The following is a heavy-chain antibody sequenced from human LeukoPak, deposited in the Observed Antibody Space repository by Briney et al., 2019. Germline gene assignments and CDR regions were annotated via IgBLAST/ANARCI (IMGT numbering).Heavy chain of an antibody. J-gene: IGHJ3*02. CDR2: IYTSGST. CDR1: GGSISSGSYY. Sequence: PSQTLSLTCTVSGGSISSGSYYWSWIRQPAGKGLEWIGRIYTSGSTNYNPSLKSRVTISVDTSKNQFSLKLSSVTAADTAVYYCAGRLTRIQLWDDAFDIWGQGTMVTVSS. D-gene: IGHD5-18*01. CDR3: AGRLTRIQLWDDAFDI. V-gene: IGHV4-61*02.